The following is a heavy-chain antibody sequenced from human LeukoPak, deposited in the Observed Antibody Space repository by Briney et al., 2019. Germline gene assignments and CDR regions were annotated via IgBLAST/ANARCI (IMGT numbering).Heavy chain of an antibody. CDR3: AKVGDGHCSTTSCYGWFDP. CDR1: ELTFSSYA. V-gene: IGHV3-23*01. J-gene: IGHJ5*02. Sequence: GGSLRLSCAASELTFSSYAMSWVRQAPGKGLEWVPAISASGGSTYYADSVRGRFTVSRDNSKNTLYLQMNSLRAEDTAVYYCAKVGDGHCSTTSCYGWFDPWGQGTLVTVSS. D-gene: IGHD2-2*01. CDR2: ISASGGST.